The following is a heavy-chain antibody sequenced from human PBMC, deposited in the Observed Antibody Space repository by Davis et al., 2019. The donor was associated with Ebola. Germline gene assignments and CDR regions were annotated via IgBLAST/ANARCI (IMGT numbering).Heavy chain of an antibody. J-gene: IGHJ6*02. V-gene: IGHV4-59*12. D-gene: IGHD5-24*01. CDR3: SRDRWLTDYGMDV. CDR2: IYYSGST. Sequence: MPSETLSLTCPASGCPISTYYWSWIRQPLGKGLEWIGYIYYSGSTNYNPSLKSRVTISVDTSKNQFSLKLSSVTAADTAVYYCSRDRWLTDYGMDVWGQGTTVTVSS. CDR1: GCPISTYY.